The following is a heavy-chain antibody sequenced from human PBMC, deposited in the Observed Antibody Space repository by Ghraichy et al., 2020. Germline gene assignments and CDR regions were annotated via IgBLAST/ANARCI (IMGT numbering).Heavy chain of an antibody. CDR2: IRSKAYGGTT. J-gene: IGHJ4*02. CDR1: GFTFGDYA. CDR3: TTLAPTYDSSGYDGPHLRAFDY. Sequence: GGSLRLSCTASGFTFGDYAMSWVRQAPGKGLEWVGFIRSKAYGGTTEYAASVKGRFTISRDDSKSIAYLQMNSLKTEDTAVYYCTTLAPTYDSSGYDGPHLRAFDYWGQGTLVTVSS. D-gene: IGHD3-22*01. V-gene: IGHV3-49*04.